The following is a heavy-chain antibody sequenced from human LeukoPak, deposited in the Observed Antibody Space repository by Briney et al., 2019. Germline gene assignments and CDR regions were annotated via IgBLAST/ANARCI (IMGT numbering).Heavy chain of an antibody. V-gene: IGHV3-23*01. CDR3: ARDSVIVVVVAAPGYYYGMDV. Sequence: QTGGSLRLSCAAAGFTFSRYVMSWVRQAPGKGLEWVSTISGSGDNTYYADSVKGRFTISRDNAKNSLYLQMNSLRAEDTAVYYCARDSVIVVVVAAPGYYYGMDVWGQGTTVTVSS. D-gene: IGHD2-15*01. CDR1: GFTFSRYV. J-gene: IGHJ6*02. CDR2: ISGSGDNT.